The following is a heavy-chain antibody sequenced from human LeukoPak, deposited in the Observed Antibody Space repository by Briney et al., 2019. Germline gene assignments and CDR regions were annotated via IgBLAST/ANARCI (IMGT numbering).Heavy chain of an antibody. V-gene: IGHV3-15*07. CDR1: GFSFSNAW. J-gene: IGHJ5*02. Sequence: GGSLRLSCAASGFSFSNAWMNWVRQAPGKGLEWVGRILSKTSGGTTDYATPVKGRFTISRDDSKNMLYLHMNSLQIGDTAVYYCADYYASGSYPPWGQGTLVTVSS. CDR3: ADYYASGSYPP. CDR2: ILSKTSGGTT. D-gene: IGHD3-10*01.